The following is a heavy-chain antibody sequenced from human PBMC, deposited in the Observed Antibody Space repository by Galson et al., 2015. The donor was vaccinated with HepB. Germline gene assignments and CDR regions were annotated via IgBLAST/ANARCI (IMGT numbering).Heavy chain of an antibody. CDR3: AKDAYRSSYYFDY. D-gene: IGHD6-6*01. CDR1: GFTFSNSG. V-gene: IGHV3-33*06. Sequence: SLRLSCATSGFTFSNSGMHWVRQAPGKGLEWVAVIWSDGYKKYYADSVRGRFTISRDNSKNTVYLQMNSMRAEDTAVYYCAKDAYRSSYYFDYWGQGTLVTVSS. J-gene: IGHJ4*02. CDR2: IWSDGYKK.